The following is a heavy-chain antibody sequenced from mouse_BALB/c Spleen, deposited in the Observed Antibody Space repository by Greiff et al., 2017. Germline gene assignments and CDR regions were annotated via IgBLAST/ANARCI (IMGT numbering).Heavy chain of an antibody. D-gene: IGHD2-10*02. V-gene: IGHV1S127*01. CDR2: IDPSDSET. J-gene: IGHJ3*01. CDR3: ASQYGNPFAY. Sequence: QVQLQQSGPQLVRPGASVKISCKASGYSFTSYWMHWVKQRPGQGLEWIGMIDPSDSETRLNQKFKDKATLTVDKSSSTAYMQLSSPTSEDSAVYYCASQYGNPFAYWGQGTLVTVSA. CDR1: GYSFTSYW.